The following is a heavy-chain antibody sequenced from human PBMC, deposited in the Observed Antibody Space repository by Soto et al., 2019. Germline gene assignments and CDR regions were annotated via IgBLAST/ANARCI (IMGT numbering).Heavy chain of an antibody. D-gene: IGHD6-19*01. Sequence: EVQLVESGGDLVQRGGSLRLSCVASGFTFSVYSMNWVRQAPGKGLEWFSYIPSDTKTIKYADSVKGRFTISRDNAKNSVYLPMNRLGAEDTAVYYCARSVEGNFDYWGQGTVVTVSS. CDR3: ARSVEGNFDY. J-gene: IGHJ4*02. CDR1: GFTFSVYS. CDR2: IPSDTKTI. V-gene: IGHV3-48*01.